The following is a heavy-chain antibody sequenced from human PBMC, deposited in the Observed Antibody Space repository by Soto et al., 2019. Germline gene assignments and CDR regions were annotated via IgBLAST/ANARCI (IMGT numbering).Heavy chain of an antibody. Sequence: QLQLQESGPGLLRPSETLTLTCTVSGDSISTSRYYWGWVRQPPGKGLEWIGTIYHSGSTFYKPSLRSRVTHSVDTSRNQFSLKVNSVTAADTATYYCARETGRAIDYWCQGILVTVSS. CDR2: IYHSGST. V-gene: IGHV4-39*01. CDR3: ARETGRAIDY. J-gene: IGHJ4*02. CDR1: GDSISTSRYY.